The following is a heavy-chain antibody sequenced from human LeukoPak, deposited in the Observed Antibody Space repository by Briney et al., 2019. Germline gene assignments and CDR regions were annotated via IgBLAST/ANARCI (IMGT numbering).Heavy chain of an antibody. D-gene: IGHD6-19*01. CDR1: GYSFTSYW. CDR2: IYPGDSDT. V-gene: IGHV5-51*01. CDR3: ARHYSSGWYGDWFDP. Sequence: GESLKISCKGSGYSFTSYWIGWVRPLPGKGLEWMGIIYPGDSDTRYSPSFQGQVTISADKSISTAYLQWSSLKASDTAMYYCARHYSSGWYGDWFDPWGQGTLVTVSS. J-gene: IGHJ5*02.